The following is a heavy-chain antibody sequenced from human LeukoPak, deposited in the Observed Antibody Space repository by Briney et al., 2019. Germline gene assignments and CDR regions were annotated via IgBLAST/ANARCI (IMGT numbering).Heavy chain of an antibody. J-gene: IGHJ4*02. V-gene: IGHV3-30*02. D-gene: IGHD3-22*01. CDR1: GFTFGNYG. CDR2: IRYDGSNK. CDR3: ARPRGYYDSSGGDFDD. Sequence: GGSLRLSCAASGFTFGNYGMHWVRQAPGKGLEWVACIRYDGSNKYYADSLKGRFTISRDNSKNTLYLQMNSLRAEDTAVYYCARPRGYYDSSGGDFDDWGQGTLVTVSS.